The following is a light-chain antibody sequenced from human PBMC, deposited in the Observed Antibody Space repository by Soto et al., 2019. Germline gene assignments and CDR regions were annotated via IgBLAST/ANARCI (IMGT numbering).Light chain of an antibody. CDR1: QSVSSAY. CDR3: QQYGSSPET. Sequence: EIVLTQSPGTLSLSPGEIATLSCRASQSVSSAYLAWYQQKPGQAPRLLIYDVSSRDTGIPDRFSGSGSGTGFTLTVSRLEPEDFAVYYCQQYGSSPETFGQGTKVEIK. CDR2: DVS. V-gene: IGKV3-20*01. J-gene: IGKJ1*01.